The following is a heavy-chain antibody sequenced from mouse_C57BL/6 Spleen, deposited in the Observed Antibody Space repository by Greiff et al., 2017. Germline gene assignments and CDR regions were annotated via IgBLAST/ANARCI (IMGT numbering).Heavy chain of an antibody. CDR3: ARGQLAWFAY. CDR1: GYSITRGSD. V-gene: IGHV3-1*01. J-gene: IGHJ3*01. Sequence: EVKLQESGPGMVKPSQSLSLTCTVTGYSITRGSDWHWIRHFPGNKLEWMGYISYSGSTNYNPSLKSRISITHDTSKNHFFLKLNSVTTDDTATYYCARGQLAWFAYWGQGTLVTVSA. D-gene: IGHD4-1*02. CDR2: ISYSGST.